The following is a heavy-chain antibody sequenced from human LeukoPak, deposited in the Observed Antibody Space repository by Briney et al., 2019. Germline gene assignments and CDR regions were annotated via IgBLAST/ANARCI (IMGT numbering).Heavy chain of an antibody. J-gene: IGHJ4*02. CDR1: GFTFSSYG. Sequence: GRSLRLSCAASGFTFSSYGMNWVRQAPGKRLEWVSYIGSRSSSIYYADSVKGRFTVSRDDARNSLYLQMNSLRDEDTAVYYCARAMRSGYDYWGQGTLVTVSS. V-gene: IGHV3-48*02. CDR2: IGSRSSSI. CDR3: ARAMRSGYDY. D-gene: IGHD5-12*01.